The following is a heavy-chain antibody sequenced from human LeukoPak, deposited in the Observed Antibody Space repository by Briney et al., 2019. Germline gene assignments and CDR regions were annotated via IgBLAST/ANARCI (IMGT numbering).Heavy chain of an antibody. CDR3: ARGFAPAYNFGVFDY. V-gene: IGHV3-21*04. CDR1: GFTFSSYS. J-gene: IGHJ4*02. D-gene: IGHD5-18*01. CDR2: ISSSSGYI. Sequence: GGSLRLSCAASGFTFSSYSMNWVRRAPGKGLGWVSSISSSSGYIQYADSVKGRFAISRDTSKNTVSLHMSSLRAEDTAVYYCARGFAPAYNFGVFDYWGQGTLVTVSS.